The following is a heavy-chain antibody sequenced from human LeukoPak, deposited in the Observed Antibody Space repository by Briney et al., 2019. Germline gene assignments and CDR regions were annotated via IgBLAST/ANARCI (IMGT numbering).Heavy chain of an antibody. CDR1: GFTFRSYA. CDR3: SKDGGVTIIMAYFDY. D-gene: IGHD4-17*01. J-gene: IGHJ4*02. CDR2: ISYDGSNI. V-gene: IGHV3-30*04. Sequence: PGRSLRLSCEASGFTFRSYAMHWVRQAPGKGLEWVAVISYDGSNIYYADSVKGRFTISRDNSKNTLDLQMNSLRAEDTAVYYCSKDGGVTIIMAYFDYWGQGTLVTVSS.